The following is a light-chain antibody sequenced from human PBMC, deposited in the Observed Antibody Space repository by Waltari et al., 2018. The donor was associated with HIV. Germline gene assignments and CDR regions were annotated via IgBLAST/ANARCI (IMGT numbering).Light chain of an antibody. Sequence: SYVLTQPPSVSVAPGQTARITCGGNNIERKRVHWYQQKPGPAPVLVVYDDSDRRSGIPERFSGSNSGNTATLTISRVEAGDEADYYCQVWDSSSAQLYVFGTGTKVTVL. CDR3: QVWDSSSAQLYV. V-gene: IGLV3-21*02. CDR1: NIERKR. J-gene: IGLJ1*01. CDR2: DDS.